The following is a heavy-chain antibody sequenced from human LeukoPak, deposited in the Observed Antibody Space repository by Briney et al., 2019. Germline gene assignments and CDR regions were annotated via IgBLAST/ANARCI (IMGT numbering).Heavy chain of an antibody. CDR1: GFTFTSFG. CDR3: ARYKVELPDY. J-gene: IGHJ4*02. Sequence: ASVKVSCKASGFTFTSFGFSWVRQAPGQGLEWMGWISAYNGNTNYAQNLQGRVTMTTDASTSTVYMELRSLRSDDTAMYYCARYKVELPDYWGQGTLVTVSS. D-gene: IGHD1-26*01. V-gene: IGHV1-18*01. CDR2: ISAYNGNT.